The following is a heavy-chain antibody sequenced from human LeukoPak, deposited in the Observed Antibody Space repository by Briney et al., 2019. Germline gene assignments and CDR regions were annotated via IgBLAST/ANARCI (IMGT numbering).Heavy chain of an antibody. J-gene: IGHJ4*02. Sequence: GGSLRLSCAASGFTFDDYAMHWVRQAPGKGLEWVSLISGDGGSTYYADSVKGRFTISRDNSKNSLYLQMNSPRTEDTALYYCAKGHYDYVWGSYRPQYYFDYWGQGTLVTVSS. CDR2: ISGDGGST. CDR1: GFTFDDYA. D-gene: IGHD3-16*02. V-gene: IGHV3-43*02. CDR3: AKGHYDYVWGSYRPQYYFDY.